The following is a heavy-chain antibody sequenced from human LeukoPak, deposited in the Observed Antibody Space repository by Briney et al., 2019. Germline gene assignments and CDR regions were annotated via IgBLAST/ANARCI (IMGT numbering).Heavy chain of an antibody. CDR1: GYSFTTYG. D-gene: IGHD2-15*01. J-gene: IGHJ4*02. Sequence: GASVRVSCKASGYSFTTYGIAWVRQAPGQGPEWMGWISTYSDKRHYAQTLQDRLTMTADTSTSTAYMELRSLRSDDTAVYYCARNICSGDTCYIDYWARGPLVPVSS. V-gene: IGHV1-18*01. CDR2: ISTYSDKR. CDR3: ARNICSGDTCYIDY.